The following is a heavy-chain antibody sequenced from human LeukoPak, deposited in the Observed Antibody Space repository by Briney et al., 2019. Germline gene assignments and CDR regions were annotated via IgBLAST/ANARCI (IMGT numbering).Heavy chain of an antibody. Sequence: GGSLRLSCAASGFTFSSFEMNWVRQAPGKGLEWISYISASGTITHYADSVEGRFTISRGNAKNSLYLQMNSLRADDTAVYYCARDCGGDCYSHYFDYWGQGTLVTVSS. D-gene: IGHD2-21*02. J-gene: IGHJ4*02. CDR1: GFTFSSFE. V-gene: IGHV3-48*03. CDR3: ARDCGGDCYSHYFDY. CDR2: ISASGTIT.